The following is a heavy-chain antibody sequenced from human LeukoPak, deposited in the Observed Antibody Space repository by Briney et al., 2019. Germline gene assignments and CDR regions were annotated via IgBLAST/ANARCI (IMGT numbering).Heavy chain of an antibody. D-gene: IGHD1-26*01. CDR3: ARADSGSSSPFDY. CDR1: GYTFTGYY. Sequence: ASVKVSCKASGYTFTGYYMHWVRQAPGQGLEWMGWINPNSGGTNYAQKFQGRVTMTRDTSISTAYMELRSLRSDDTAVYYCARADSGSSSPFDYWGQGTLVTVSS. CDR2: INPNSGGT. J-gene: IGHJ4*02. V-gene: IGHV1-2*02.